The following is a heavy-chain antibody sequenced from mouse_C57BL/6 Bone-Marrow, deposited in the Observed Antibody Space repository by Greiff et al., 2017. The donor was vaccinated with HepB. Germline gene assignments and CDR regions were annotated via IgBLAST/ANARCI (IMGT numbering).Heavy chain of an antibody. Sequence: EVKLVESGGGLVKPGGSLKLSCAASGFTFSSYAMSWVRQTPEKRLEWVATISDGGSYTYYPDNVKGRFTISRDNAKNNLYLQMSHLKSEDTAMYYCARVDYYYEDYWGQGTTLTVSS. J-gene: IGHJ2*01. D-gene: IGHD1-1*01. V-gene: IGHV5-4*03. CDR1: GFTFSSYA. CDR2: ISDGGSYT. CDR3: ARVDYYYEDY.